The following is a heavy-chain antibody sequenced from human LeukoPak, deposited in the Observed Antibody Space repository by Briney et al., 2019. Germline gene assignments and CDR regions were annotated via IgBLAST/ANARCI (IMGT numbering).Heavy chain of an antibody. CDR1: GFTFSSYA. CDR3: AVYCSGGCYSGLV. CDR2: ICGSGGST. V-gene: IGHV3-23*01. D-gene: IGHD2-21*02. J-gene: IGHJ4*02. Sequence: SGGSLRLSCAASGFTFSSYAMSWVRQAPGKGLEWVSVICGSGGSTYQADSVKGRFTIFSDKSKNTLYLQTNNLRAEDTAVYYCAVYCSGGCYSGLVWGQGTLVTVSS.